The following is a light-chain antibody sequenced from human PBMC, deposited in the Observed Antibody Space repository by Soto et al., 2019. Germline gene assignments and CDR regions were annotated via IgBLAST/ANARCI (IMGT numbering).Light chain of an antibody. CDR1: SSDVGGYDY. J-gene: IGLJ2*01. Sequence: QSALTQPASVSGSPGQSITISCKGTSSDVGGYDYVSWYQQHPGKAPKLMIFEVSDRPSGVSTRFSGSKSGNTASLTISGLQAEDEADNYCSSYTRSSTHVFGGGTKLTVL. CDR3: SSYTRSSTHV. CDR2: EVS. V-gene: IGLV2-14*01.